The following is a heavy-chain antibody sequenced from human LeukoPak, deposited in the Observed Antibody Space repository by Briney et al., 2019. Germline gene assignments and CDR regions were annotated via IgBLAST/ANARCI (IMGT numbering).Heavy chain of an antibody. CDR2: IYYSGST. D-gene: IGHD2-21*02. J-gene: IGHJ3*02. Sequence: SETLSLTCTVSGGSISSSSYYWSWIRQPPGKGLEWIGYIYYSGSTYYNPSLRSRVTISVDTSKNQFSLKLSSVTAADTAVYYCARDPRDTNAFDIWGQGTMVTVSS. CDR3: ARDPRDTNAFDI. CDR1: GGSISSSSYY. V-gene: IGHV4-61*01.